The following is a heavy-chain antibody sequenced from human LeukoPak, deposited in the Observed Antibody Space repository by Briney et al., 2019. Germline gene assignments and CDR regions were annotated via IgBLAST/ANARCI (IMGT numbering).Heavy chain of an antibody. V-gene: IGHV4-59*01. CDR3: ARDHEYADWAYFYYYMDV. Sequence: SETLSLTCTVSGGSISNYYWNWIRQPPGKGLEWIGYIYYSGSTNYNPSLKSRVIMSVGTAKNQFSLKSRSVTAADTAVYYCARDHEYADWAYFYYYMDVWGKGTTVTVSS. D-gene: IGHD4-17*01. CDR1: GGSISNYY. CDR2: IYYSGST. J-gene: IGHJ6*03.